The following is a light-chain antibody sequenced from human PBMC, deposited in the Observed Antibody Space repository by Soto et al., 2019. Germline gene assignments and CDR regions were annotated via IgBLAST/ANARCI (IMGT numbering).Light chain of an antibody. Sequence: DIQLTQSPSFLSASVGDRVTITCRASQGSNIFLAWFQQKPGKAPNLLISAASTLQSGVPSRFSGSGSETEFTLTITSLQPEDSATYYCQQRNSYPRTFGQGTKVEIK. J-gene: IGKJ2*01. V-gene: IGKV1-9*01. CDR3: QQRNSYPRT. CDR1: QGSNIF. CDR2: AAS.